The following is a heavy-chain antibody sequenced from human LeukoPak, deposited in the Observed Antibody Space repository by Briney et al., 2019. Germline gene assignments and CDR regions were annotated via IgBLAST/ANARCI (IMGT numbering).Heavy chain of an antibody. V-gene: IGHV3-53*01. D-gene: IGHD2-8*02. Sequence: GGSLRLSCAASGFTVSSNYMSWVRQAPGKGLEWVSVIYSGGSTYYADSVKGRFTISRDNSKNTLYLQMNSLRAEDTAVYYCARRGVWMEFDYWGQGTLVTVSS. CDR3: ARRGVWMEFDY. J-gene: IGHJ4*02. CDR1: GFTVSSNY. CDR2: IYSGGST.